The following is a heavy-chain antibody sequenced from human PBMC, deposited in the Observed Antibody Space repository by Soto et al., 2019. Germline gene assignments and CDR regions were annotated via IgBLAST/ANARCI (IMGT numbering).Heavy chain of an antibody. J-gene: IGHJ6*02. CDR3: AEETTTIAVAGTNYYYYYYGMDV. CDR1: GYTFTRSG. Sequence: ASVKVSCKASGYTFTRSGISWVRQAPGQGPEWMGWISSYNGDTNYAQTFQGRVTMTTDTSTSTAYMELRSLRSDDTAVYYCAEETTTIAVAGTNYYYYYYGMDVWGQGTTVTVSS. V-gene: IGHV1-18*01. CDR2: ISSYNGDT. D-gene: IGHD6-19*01.